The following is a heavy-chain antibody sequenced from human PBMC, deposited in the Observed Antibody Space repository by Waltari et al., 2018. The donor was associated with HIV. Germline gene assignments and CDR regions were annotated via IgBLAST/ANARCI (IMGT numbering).Heavy chain of an antibody. Sequence: QVLLVESGGGVVEPGRSRKLSCAASGLTFSTYGMPWVRQAPGKGLERVAVISYDGSNKYYADSVKGRFTISRDNSKNTLYLQMNSLRAEDTAVYYCAKEYRRNWFDPWGQGTLVTVSS. J-gene: IGHJ5*02. CDR2: ISYDGSNK. CDR1: GLTFSTYG. CDR3: AKEYRRNWFDP. D-gene: IGHD1-26*01. V-gene: IGHV3-30*18.